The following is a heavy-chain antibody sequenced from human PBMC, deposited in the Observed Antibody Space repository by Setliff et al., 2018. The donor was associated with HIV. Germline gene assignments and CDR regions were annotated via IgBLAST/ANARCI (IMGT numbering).Heavy chain of an antibody. CDR1: GGSLSGYY. V-gene: IGHV4-34*01. Sequence: SETLSLTCAAYGGSLSGYYWSWIRQTPGKGLEWIGEVHYSGRTAYNPSLQSRAAISVDMYRNQFFLRLTSVTAADTSVYYCARHRAQRGSGTYYDDWFDPWGQGTLVTVSS. CDR2: VHYSGRT. CDR3: ARHRAQRGSGTYYDDWFDP. J-gene: IGHJ5*02. D-gene: IGHD3-10*01.